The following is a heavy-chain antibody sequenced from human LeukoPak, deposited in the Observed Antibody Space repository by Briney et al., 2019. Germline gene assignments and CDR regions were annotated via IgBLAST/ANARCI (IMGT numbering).Heavy chain of an antibody. Sequence: PSETLSLTCAVYGGSFSGYYWSWIRQPPGKGLEWIGEINHSGSTNYNPSLKSRVTISVDTSKNQFSLKLSSVTAADTAVYYCARELRYFDWLLPTDYFDYWGQGTLVTVSS. CDR2: INHSGST. CDR3: ARELRYFDWLLPTDYFDY. CDR1: GGSFSGYY. J-gene: IGHJ4*02. V-gene: IGHV4-34*01. D-gene: IGHD3-9*01.